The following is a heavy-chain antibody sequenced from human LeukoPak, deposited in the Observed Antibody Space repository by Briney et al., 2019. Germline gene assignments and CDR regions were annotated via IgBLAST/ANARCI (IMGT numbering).Heavy chain of an antibody. Sequence: GESLKISCKGSGYTFSNYWIGWVRQMPGKGLEWRGIIYPGDSDTRYSPSFQGQVTISADKSISTAYLQWSSLKASDTAMYYCATRKFGTDDAFDIWGQGTMVTVSS. J-gene: IGHJ3*02. D-gene: IGHD3-10*01. CDR2: IYPGDSDT. CDR3: ATRKFGTDDAFDI. CDR1: GYTFSNYW. V-gene: IGHV5-51*01.